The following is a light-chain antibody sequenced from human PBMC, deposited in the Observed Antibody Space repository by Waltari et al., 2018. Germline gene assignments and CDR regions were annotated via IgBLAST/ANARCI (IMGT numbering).Light chain of an antibody. CDR2: EVS. V-gene: IGLV2-8*01. CDR1: SSDVGGYNY. Sequence: QSALTQPPSASGSPGQSVTISCTGNSSDVGGYNYVSWYQQHPGKAPKLMIYEVSKWPSGVPDRFSGSKSGNTASMTVSGLQAEDESDYYCSSYAGSNNLVFGGGTKLTVL. J-gene: IGLJ3*02. CDR3: SSYAGSNNLV.